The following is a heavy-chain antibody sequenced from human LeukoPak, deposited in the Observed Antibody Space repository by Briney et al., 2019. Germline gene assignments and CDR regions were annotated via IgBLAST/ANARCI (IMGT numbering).Heavy chain of an antibody. J-gene: IGHJ6*03. CDR3: AREGRLSPYYYYMDV. D-gene: IGHD3-16*01. Sequence: GGSLRLSCAASGFTFSSYAMHWVRQAPGKGLEWVAVISYDGSNKYYADSVKGRFTISRDNSKNTLYLQMNSLRAEDTAVYYCAREGRLSPYYYYMDVWGKGTTVTVSS. CDR2: ISYDGSNK. V-gene: IGHV3-30*04. CDR1: GFTFSSYA.